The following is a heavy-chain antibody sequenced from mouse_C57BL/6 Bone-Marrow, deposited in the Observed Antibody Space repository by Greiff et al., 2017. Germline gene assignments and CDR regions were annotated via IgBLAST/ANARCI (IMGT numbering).Heavy chain of an antibody. CDR2: IHPNSGST. CDR1: GYTFTSYW. D-gene: IGHD1-1*01. Sequence: QVQLQQPGAELVKPGASVKLSCKASGYTFTSYWMHWVKQRPGQGLEWIGMIHPNSGSTNYNEKFKSKATLTVEKSSSTAYMQLSSLTSEDSAVYYCARLRSITTVVAPYYAMDYWGQGTSVTVSS. J-gene: IGHJ4*01. V-gene: IGHV1-64*01. CDR3: ARLRSITTVVAPYYAMDY.